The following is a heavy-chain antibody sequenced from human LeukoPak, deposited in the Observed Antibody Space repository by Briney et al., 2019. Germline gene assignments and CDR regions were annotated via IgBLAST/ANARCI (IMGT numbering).Heavy chain of an antibody. CDR3: ARRRGSSTGQFDC. Sequence: GESLKISCKGSGYSFTSYWIGWVRQMTGKGLEWVGIIYPNDSDTRYSPSFQGQVTISADKSISTAYLQWGSLKASDTAMYYCARRRGSSTGQFDCWGQGTLVTV. V-gene: IGHV5-51*01. D-gene: IGHD2-2*01. J-gene: IGHJ4*02. CDR1: GYSFTSYW. CDR2: IYPNDSDT.